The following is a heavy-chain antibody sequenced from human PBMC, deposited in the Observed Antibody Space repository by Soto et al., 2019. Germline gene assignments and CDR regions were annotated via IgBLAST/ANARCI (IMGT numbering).Heavy chain of an antibody. Sequence: QVQLVQSGAEVKKPGSSVKVSCKASGGTFSSYAISWVRQAPGQGLAWMGGIIPIFGTANYAQKFQGRVTITADESTCTAYMELSSLRSEDTAVYYCARDVMMATTRGWFDPWGQGTLVTDSS. V-gene: IGHV1-69*12. J-gene: IGHJ5*02. CDR1: GGTFSSYA. CDR2: IIPIFGTA. CDR3: ARDVMMATTRGWFDP. D-gene: IGHD5-12*01.